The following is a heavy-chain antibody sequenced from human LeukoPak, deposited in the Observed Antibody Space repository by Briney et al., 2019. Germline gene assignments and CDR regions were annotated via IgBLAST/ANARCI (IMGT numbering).Heavy chain of an antibody. CDR1: GYTFTGYY. CDR2: INTNNGGT. J-gene: IGHJ5*02. CDR3: ARDFPEAAVARPNWFDP. Sequence: ASVKVSCKAFGYTFTGYYMHWVRQAPGQGPEWLGWINTNNGGTNYAEKVQGRVTMTRETSISTAYMELNRLSSDDTAIYYCARDFPEAAVARPNWFDPWGQGTLVTVSS. D-gene: IGHD1-14*01. V-gene: IGHV1-2*02.